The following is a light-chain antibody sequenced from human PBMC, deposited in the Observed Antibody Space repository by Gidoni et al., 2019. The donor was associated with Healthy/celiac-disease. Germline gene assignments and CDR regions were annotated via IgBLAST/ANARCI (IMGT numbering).Light chain of an antibody. Sequence: QSVLTQPPSVSGAPGQRVTISCTGSSSNIGAGYDVHWYQQLPGTAPKLLIYGNSNRPSGVPDRFSGSKSGTSASLAITGLQAEDEADYYCQSYDSSLSGWVFGGGTKLTXL. CDR2: GNS. V-gene: IGLV1-40*01. J-gene: IGLJ3*02. CDR3: QSYDSSLSGWV. CDR1: SSNIGAGYD.